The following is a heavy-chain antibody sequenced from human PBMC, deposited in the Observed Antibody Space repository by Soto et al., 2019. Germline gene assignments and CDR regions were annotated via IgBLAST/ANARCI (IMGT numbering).Heavy chain of an antibody. CDR1: GGTFSTHV. CDR3: VRGGSDNSGWYIWFDP. V-gene: IGHV1-69*01. Sequence: QVQLVQSGAEVKKPGSSVKVSCKTSGGTFSTHVIGWVRQAPGQGLEWMGGIVPKFGTTNYAPKFKGRVKITADESTSTAYMEVSSLTSEDTAVYYCVRGGSDNSGWYIWFDPWGQGTLVTVSS. CDR2: IVPKFGTT. D-gene: IGHD6-19*01. J-gene: IGHJ5*02.